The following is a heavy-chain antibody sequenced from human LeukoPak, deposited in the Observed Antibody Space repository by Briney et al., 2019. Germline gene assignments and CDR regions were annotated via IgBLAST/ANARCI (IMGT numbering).Heavy chain of an antibody. CDR3: ATIYYDFWSGYYDPTRQNKYFQH. Sequence: ASVKVSCKASGYTFTSYYMHWVRQAPGQGLEWMGIINPSGGSTSYAQKFQGRVTITADESTSTAYMELSSLRSEDTAVYYCATIYYDFWSGYYDPTRQNKYFQHWGQGTLVTVSS. D-gene: IGHD3-3*01. CDR2: INPSGGST. CDR1: GYTFTSYY. V-gene: IGHV1-46*01. J-gene: IGHJ1*01.